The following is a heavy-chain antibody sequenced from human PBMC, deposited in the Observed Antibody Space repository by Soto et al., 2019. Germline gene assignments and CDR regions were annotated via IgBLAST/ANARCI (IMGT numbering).Heavy chain of an antibody. CDR2: IKSKTDGGTT. D-gene: IGHD6-6*01. CDR3: TTEYSSSIGYYYYYMDV. V-gene: IGHV3-15*01. J-gene: IGHJ6*03. Sequence: GGSLRLSCAASGFTFSNAWMSWVRQAPGKGLEWVGRIKSKTDGGTTDYAAPVKGRFTISRDDSKNTLYLQMNSLKTEDTAVYYCTTEYSSSIGYYYYYMDVWGKGTTVTVSS. CDR1: GFTFSNAW.